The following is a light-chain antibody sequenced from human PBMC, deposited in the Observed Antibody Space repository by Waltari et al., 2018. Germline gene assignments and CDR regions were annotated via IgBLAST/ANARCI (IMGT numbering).Light chain of an antibody. CDR3: IQATHWPLT. Sequence: DVVMSQSPLSLPVTLGQPASISCRSSQSLVHSDGNTYLNWFQQRPGQSPRRLIYKVSRRDAGAPDRFSGSGSGSDFTLNINRVEAEDVGVYYCIQATHWPLTFGQGTKVEIK. V-gene: IGKV2-30*02. CDR1: QSLVHSDGNTY. CDR2: KVS. J-gene: IGKJ1*01.